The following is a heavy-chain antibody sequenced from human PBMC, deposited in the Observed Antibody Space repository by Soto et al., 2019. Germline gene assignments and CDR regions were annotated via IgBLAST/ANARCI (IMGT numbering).Heavy chain of an antibody. Sequence: PGESLKISCQGSGYSFTSNWIGWVRQMPGKGLEWMGIINPADSDTRYSPSFQGQVTISADKSISTAYLQWSSLKASDSGMYFCARRHTSSSGEWFDPWGQGTLVTVSS. CDR3: ARRHTSSSGEWFDP. CDR2: INPADSDT. D-gene: IGHD6-6*01. V-gene: IGHV5-51*01. CDR1: GYSFTSNW. J-gene: IGHJ5*02.